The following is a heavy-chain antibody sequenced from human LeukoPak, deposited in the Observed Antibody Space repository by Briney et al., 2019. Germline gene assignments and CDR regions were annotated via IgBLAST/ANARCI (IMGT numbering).Heavy chain of an antibody. D-gene: IGHD1-14*01. Sequence: GASVKVSCKASGGTFSSYAISWVRQAPGQPLEWMGGIIPIFGTANYAQKFQGRVTITTDESTSTAYMELSSLRSEDTAVYYCARNTGLYYFEYWGQGTLGTVSS. J-gene: IGHJ4*02. CDR1: GGTFSSYA. CDR3: ARNTGLYYFEY. V-gene: IGHV1-69*05. CDR2: IIPIFGTA.